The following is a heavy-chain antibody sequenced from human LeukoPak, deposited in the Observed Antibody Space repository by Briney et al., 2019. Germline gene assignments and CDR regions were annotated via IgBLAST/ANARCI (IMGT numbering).Heavy chain of an antibody. CDR3: VRGKDNSGPDSFEY. V-gene: IGHV3-21*06. D-gene: IGHD6-19*01. Sequence: GGSLRLSCAASGFTFTTYSMNWVRQAPGKGLEWVSYISGSSTYIYYADSVRGRFTISRDKAKNSLYLQMNSLSADDTAVYYGVRGKDNSGPDSFEYWGQGTLVTVSS. CDR1: GFTFTTYS. CDR2: ISGSSTYI. J-gene: IGHJ4*02.